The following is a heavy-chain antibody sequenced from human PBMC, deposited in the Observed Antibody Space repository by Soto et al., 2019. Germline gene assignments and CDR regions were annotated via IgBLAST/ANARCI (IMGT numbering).Heavy chain of an antibody. CDR3: ASRYGSGGQMIDP. D-gene: IGHD3-10*01. Sequence: QVQLQQWGAGLLKPSETLSLTCAVYGGSFSGYYWSWIRQSPGKGLEWIGEINHRGSTNNNPSLKSRVTISVDTSKNQFSLKLNSVTAADTAMYYCASRYGSGGQMIDPWGQGILVTVSS. V-gene: IGHV4-34*01. J-gene: IGHJ5*02. CDR1: GGSFSGYY. CDR2: INHRGST.